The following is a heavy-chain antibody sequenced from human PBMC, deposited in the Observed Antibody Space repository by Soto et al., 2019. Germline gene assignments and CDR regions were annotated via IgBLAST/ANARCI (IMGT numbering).Heavy chain of an antibody. J-gene: IGHJ4*02. Sequence: PGESLKISCKGSGYSFTSYWISWVRQMPGKGLEWMGRIDPSDSYTNYSPSFQGHVTISADKSISTAYLQWSSLKASDTAMYYCARRLSRRIAAAGTSQYYFDYWGQGTLVTSPQ. D-gene: IGHD6-13*01. CDR2: IDPSDSYT. V-gene: IGHV5-10-1*01. CDR3: ARRLSRRIAAAGTSQYYFDY. CDR1: GYSFTSYW.